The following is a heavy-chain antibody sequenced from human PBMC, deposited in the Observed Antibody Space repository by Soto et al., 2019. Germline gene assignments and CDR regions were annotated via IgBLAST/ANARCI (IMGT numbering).Heavy chain of an antibody. CDR3: ARAKYSYGYFDY. J-gene: IGHJ4*02. V-gene: IGHV4-39*01. CDR2: FHYNENT. Sequence: PSETLSLTRTVSGGSISSGPYSWGWIRQPPGEGLEWIGTFHYNENTYYNPSLGSRVTISVDTSKNQFSLKLSSVTAADTAVYYCARAKYSYGYFDYWGQGTLVTVSS. CDR1: GGSISSGPYS. D-gene: IGHD5-18*01.